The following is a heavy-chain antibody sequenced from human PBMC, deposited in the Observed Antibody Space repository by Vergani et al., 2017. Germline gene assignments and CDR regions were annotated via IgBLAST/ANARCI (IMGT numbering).Heavy chain of an antibody. Sequence: QLQLQESGPGLVKPSETLSLTCTVSGGSISSSSYYWGWIRQPPGKGLEWIGSIYYSGSTYYNPSLKSRVTISVYTSKNQFSLKLSSVTSADAAVYYCADVLYDFWGGPIANWGQGTLVTVSS. D-gene: IGHD3-3*01. CDR3: ADVLYDFWGGPIAN. J-gene: IGHJ4*02. CDR1: GGSISSSSYY. CDR2: IYYSGST. V-gene: IGHV4-39*01.